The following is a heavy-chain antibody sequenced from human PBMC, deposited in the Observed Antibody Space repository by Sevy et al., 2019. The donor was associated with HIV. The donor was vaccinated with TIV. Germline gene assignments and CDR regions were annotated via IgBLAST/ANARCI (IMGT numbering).Heavy chain of an antibody. J-gene: IGHJ4*02. D-gene: IGHD2-21*01. CDR3: VKEGGGEGGDH. CDR2: IQYDGSNK. Sequence: WGSLRLSCAASGFSYSSYGMHWVRQAPGEGLEWVAYIQYDGSNKDYADSVKGRFTISRDNSKNTLDLQMNSLRVEDTAVYYCVKEGGGEGGDHWGQGTLVTVSS. V-gene: IGHV3-30*02. CDR1: GFSYSSYG.